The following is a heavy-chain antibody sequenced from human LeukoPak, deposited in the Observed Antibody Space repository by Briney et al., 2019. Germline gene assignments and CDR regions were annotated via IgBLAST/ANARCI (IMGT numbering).Heavy chain of an antibody. CDR2: IIPIFGTA. CDR1: GGTFSSYA. Sequence: AASVKVSFKASGGTFSSYAISWVRQAPGQGLEWMGGIIPIFGTANYAQKFQGRVTITTDESTSTAYMELSSLRSEDTAVYYCARGTSTYYYDSSGYYGDYYYYYMDVWDKGTTVTVSS. D-gene: IGHD3-22*01. CDR3: ARGTSTYYYDSSGYYGDYYYYYMDV. J-gene: IGHJ6*03. V-gene: IGHV1-69*05.